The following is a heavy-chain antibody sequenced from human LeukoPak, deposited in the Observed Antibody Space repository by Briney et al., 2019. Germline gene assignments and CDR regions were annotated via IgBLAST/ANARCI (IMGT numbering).Heavy chain of an antibody. CDR1: GGTFSSHA. V-gene: IGHV1-69*06. CDR2: IIPIFGTA. Sequence: SVKVSCKASGGTFSSHAISWVRQAPGQGLEWMGGIIPIFGTANYAQKFQGRVTITADKSTSTAYMELSSLRSEDTAVYYCARSGYYYGGLAFDIWGQGTMVTVSS. CDR3: ARSGYYYGGLAFDI. J-gene: IGHJ3*02. D-gene: IGHD3-22*01.